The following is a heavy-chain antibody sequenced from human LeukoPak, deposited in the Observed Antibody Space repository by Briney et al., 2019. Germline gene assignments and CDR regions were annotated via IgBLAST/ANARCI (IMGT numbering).Heavy chain of an antibody. CDR3: ARQAGIVNGFDM. Sequence: SETLSLTCTVSGGSITSSSYYWGWIRQPPGKGPEWIGSIYYTGSTNYNPSLKSRVTISVDTSKNQFSLKMTSVTAADTAVYYCARQAGIVNGFDMWGRGTMVTVSS. V-gene: IGHV4-39*01. CDR1: GGSITSSSYY. CDR2: IYYTGST. D-gene: IGHD1-26*01. J-gene: IGHJ3*02.